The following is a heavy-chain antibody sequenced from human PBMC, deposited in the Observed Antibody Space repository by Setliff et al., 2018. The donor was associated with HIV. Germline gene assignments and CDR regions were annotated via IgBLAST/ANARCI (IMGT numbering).Heavy chain of an antibody. J-gene: IGHJ5*02. CDR2: ISPRNGGT. Sequence: ASVKVSCKASGYTLAGYFMHWVRQAPGQGLEWVGWISPRNGGTNYAQKFQGRVTMTRDTSITTAYMELSRLRSDDTALYYCARILSGLNYFDPWGQGTLVTV. CDR3: ARILSGLNYFDP. CDR1: GYTLAGYF. D-gene: IGHD1-7*01. V-gene: IGHV1-2*02.